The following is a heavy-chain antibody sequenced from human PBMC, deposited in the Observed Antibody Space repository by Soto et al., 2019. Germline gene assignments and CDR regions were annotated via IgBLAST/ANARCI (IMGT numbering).Heavy chain of an antibody. V-gene: IGHV4-59*01. CDR2: IYYSGST. CDR3: ARGVIWIAVAGIRDYYGMDV. Sequence: SETLSLTCTVSGGSISSYYWSWIRQHQGKGLEWIGYIYYSGSTNYNPSLKSRVTISVDTSKNQFSLKLSSVTAADTAVYYCARGVIWIAVAGIRDYYGMDVWGQGTTVTVSS. J-gene: IGHJ6*02. D-gene: IGHD6-19*01. CDR1: GGSISSYY.